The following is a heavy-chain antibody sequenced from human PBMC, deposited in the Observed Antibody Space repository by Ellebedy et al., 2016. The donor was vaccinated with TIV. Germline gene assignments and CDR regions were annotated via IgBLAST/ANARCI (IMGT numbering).Heavy chain of an antibody. D-gene: IGHD3-3*01. CDR1: GYTFTTFY. J-gene: IGHJ4*02. V-gene: IGHV1-46*01. Sequence: AASVKVSCKTSGYTFTTFYIHWVRQAPGQGLEWMGVINPRDGSSTFAHKFQGSVTLTRDTSTGIVYMEFKSLRSEDTALYYCARGRRITILGVISGNFDNWGQGTLVTVSS. CDR2: INPRDGSS. CDR3: ARGRRITILGVISGNFDN.